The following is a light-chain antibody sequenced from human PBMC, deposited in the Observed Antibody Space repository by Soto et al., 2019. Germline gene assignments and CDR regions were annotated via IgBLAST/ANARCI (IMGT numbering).Light chain of an antibody. CDR3: SSYTTSSSVV. Sequence: QSALTQPASVSGSPGQSITISCTGTTSDVGHYNYVSWYQQHPGKAPQLMIYEVSNRPSGVSNRFSGSKSDNTASLTISGLQAEYEADYYCSSYTTSSSVVFGGGTKLTVL. CDR2: EVS. CDR1: TSDVGHYNY. V-gene: IGLV2-14*01. J-gene: IGLJ2*01.